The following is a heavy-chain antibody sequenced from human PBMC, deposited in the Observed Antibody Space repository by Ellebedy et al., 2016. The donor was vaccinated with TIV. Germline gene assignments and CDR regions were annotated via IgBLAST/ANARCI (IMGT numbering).Heavy chain of an antibody. CDR1: GFTFRSYG. CDR3: VRGIRSLYYFDS. Sequence: PGGSLRLSCAASGFTFRSYGMHWVRQAPGKGLEWVAEIWYDGSNRDYGDSVKGRFTISRDNSKNTLYLQMNNVRAEDTAKYFCVRGIRSLYYFDSWGQGVLVTVSS. J-gene: IGHJ4*02. D-gene: IGHD6-13*01. V-gene: IGHV3-33*01. CDR2: IWYDGSNR.